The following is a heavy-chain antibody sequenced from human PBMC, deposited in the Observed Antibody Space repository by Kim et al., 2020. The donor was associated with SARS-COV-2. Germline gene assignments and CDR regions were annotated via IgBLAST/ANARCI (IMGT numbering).Heavy chain of an antibody. CDR2: LSGDEHRT. J-gene: IGHJ4*02. CDR1: GFNFEEYA. CDR3: AKDFGSGSDFFDY. Sequence: GGSLRLSFAASGFNFEEYAMNWVRQAPGKGLEWVALLSGDEHRTFYADSVKGRFTVSRDNTKNSLYLQMTSLTTEDTALYFCAKDFGSGSDFFDYLGQGTLVTISS. V-gene: IGHV3-43*02. D-gene: IGHD3-10*01.